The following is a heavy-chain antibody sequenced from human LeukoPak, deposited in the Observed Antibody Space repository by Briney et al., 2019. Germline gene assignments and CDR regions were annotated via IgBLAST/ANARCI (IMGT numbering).Heavy chain of an antibody. J-gene: IGHJ4*02. CDR2: ITSTSIYT. Sequence: PGGSLRLSCAASGFTFSDHYMSWIRQAQGKGLGWVSYITSTSIYTNYADSVKGRFTISRDNAKNSLYLQMNSLRAEDTAVYYCAREGIVVAATGSYFDNWGQGTLVTVSS. D-gene: IGHD6-19*01. CDR3: AREGIVVAATGSYFDN. CDR1: GFTFSDHY. V-gene: IGHV3-11*05.